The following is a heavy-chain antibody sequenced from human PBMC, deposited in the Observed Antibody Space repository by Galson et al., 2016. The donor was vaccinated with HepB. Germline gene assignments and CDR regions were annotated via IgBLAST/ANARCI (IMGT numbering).Heavy chain of an antibody. J-gene: IGHJ4*02. CDR2: IGVGSGDI. CDR1: GFTFSSST. D-gene: IGHD2-2*01. V-gene: IGHV1-58*01. Sequence: SVKVSCKASGFTFSSSTVQWVRQARGQRLEWIGWIGVGSGDISYAQKFQERVTITSDTSTSTAYMELSSLRSEDTAMYYCARHIKQPYCSSTSCPYGEYFDYWGQGTPVTVSS. CDR3: ARHIKQPYCSSTSCPYGEYFDY.